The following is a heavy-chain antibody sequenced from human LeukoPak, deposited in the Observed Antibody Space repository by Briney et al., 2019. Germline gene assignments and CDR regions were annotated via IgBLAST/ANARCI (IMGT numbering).Heavy chain of an antibody. CDR3: ARSQYYGDYVGY. D-gene: IGHD4-17*01. Sequence: GGSLRLSCAASGFTFSSYSMNWVRQAPGKGLEWVSSISSSSSYIYYADSVKGRFTISRDNAKNSLYLQMNGLRAEDTAVYYCARSQYYGDYVGYCGQGTLVTVSS. J-gene: IGHJ4*02. CDR1: GFTFSSYS. V-gene: IGHV3-21*01. CDR2: ISSSSSYI.